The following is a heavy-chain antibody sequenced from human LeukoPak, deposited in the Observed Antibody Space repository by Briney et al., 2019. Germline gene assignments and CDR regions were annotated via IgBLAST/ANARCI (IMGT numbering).Heavy chain of an antibody. CDR1: GLTFSNSW. D-gene: IGHD4-23*01. CDR3: ATGKVAGGNGKGLDY. CDR2: ITPAGSEA. J-gene: IGHJ4*02. Sequence: GGSLRLSCAASGLTFSNSWMHWVRQAPGKGLVWVSRITPAGSEANYADSVTGRFTISRDNAKNSLYLHMSSLRDEDTAVYYCATGKVAGGNGKGLDYWGQGTLVTVSS. V-gene: IGHV3-74*01.